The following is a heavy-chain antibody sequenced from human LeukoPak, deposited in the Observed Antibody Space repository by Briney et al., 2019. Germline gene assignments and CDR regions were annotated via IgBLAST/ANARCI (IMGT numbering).Heavy chain of an antibody. V-gene: IGHV3-73*01. CDR2: IRSKANSYAT. D-gene: IGHD5-24*01. CDR3: TSRDGYNGDLDY. J-gene: IGHJ4*02. Sequence: PGGSLRLSCAASGFTFSGSAMHSVRQASGKGLEWVGRIRSKANSYATAYAASVKGRFTISRDDSKNTAYLQMNSLKTEDTAVYYCTSRDGYNGDLDYWGQGTLVTVSS. CDR1: GFTFSGSA.